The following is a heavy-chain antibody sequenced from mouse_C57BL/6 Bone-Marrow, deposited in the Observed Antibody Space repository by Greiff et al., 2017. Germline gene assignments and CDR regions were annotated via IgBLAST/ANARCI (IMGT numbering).Heavy chain of an antibody. D-gene: IGHD1-1*01. CDR2: ISYDGSN. CDR1: GYSITSGYY. Sequence: EVQVVESGPGLVKPSQSLSLTCSVTGYSITSGYYWNWIRQFPGNKLEWMGYISYDGSNNYNPSLKNRISITRDTSKNQFFLKLNSVTTEDTATYDGARDPLYYYGSSFYAMDYWGQGTSVTVSS. V-gene: IGHV3-6*01. J-gene: IGHJ4*01. CDR3: ARDPLYYYGSSFYAMDY.